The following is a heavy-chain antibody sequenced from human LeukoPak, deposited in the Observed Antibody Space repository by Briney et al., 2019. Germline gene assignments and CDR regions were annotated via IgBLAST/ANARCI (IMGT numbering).Heavy chain of an antibody. V-gene: IGHV1-69*05. CDR1: GGTFSSYA. Sequence: GSSVKVSSKASGGTFSSYAISWVRQAPGQGLEWMGGIIPIFGTANYAKKFQGRVTITTDESTSTAYMELSSLRSEDTAVYYCAFSMAAFYYYYYYMDVWGKGTTVTVSS. CDR2: IIPIFGTA. D-gene: IGHD6-6*01. CDR3: AFSMAAFYYYYYYMDV. J-gene: IGHJ6*03.